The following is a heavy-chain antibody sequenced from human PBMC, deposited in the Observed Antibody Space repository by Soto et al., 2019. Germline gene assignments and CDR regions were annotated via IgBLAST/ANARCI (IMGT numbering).Heavy chain of an antibody. CDR1: GFTFSNAW. CDR2: IKSKTDGGTT. Sequence: EVQLVESGGGLVQPGGSLRLSCAASGFTFSNAWMNWVRQVPGKGLEWLGRIKSKTDGGTTDYAAPVKGRITISRDDSINTVYLQMNSLRAEDTAVYYCAKSWEGFDLWGRGTLVTVSS. D-gene: IGHD1-26*01. J-gene: IGHJ2*01. CDR3: AKSWEGFDL. V-gene: IGHV3-15*01.